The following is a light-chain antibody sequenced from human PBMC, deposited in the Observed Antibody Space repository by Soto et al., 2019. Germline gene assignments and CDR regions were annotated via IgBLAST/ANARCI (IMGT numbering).Light chain of an antibody. J-gene: IGKJ2*01. CDR3: QYYDTSPMYT. V-gene: IGKV3-20*01. CDR1: QSVNIY. CDR2: GAS. Sequence: DIWLTQSPGTLSLSPGERATLSCRASQSVNIYLAWYQQKPGQAPRLLIYGASNRATGIPDRFSGSGSGTDFTLTISRLEPEDFAVYHCQYYDTSPMYTFGQGTKVDIK.